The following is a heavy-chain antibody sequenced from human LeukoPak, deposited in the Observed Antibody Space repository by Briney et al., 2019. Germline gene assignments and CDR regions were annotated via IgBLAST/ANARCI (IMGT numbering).Heavy chain of an antibody. D-gene: IGHD6-13*01. J-gene: IGHJ4*02. CDR1: GGTFSSYA. Sequence: SVKVSCKASGGTFSSYAITWVRQAPGQGLEWMGRIIPIFGTANYAQKFQGRVTITTDESTSTAYMELSTLRPDDTAVYYCARERPPGDSSSWFLEGYFDIWGQGTLVTVSS. V-gene: IGHV1-69*05. CDR3: ARERPPGDSSSWFLEGYFDI. CDR2: IIPIFGTA.